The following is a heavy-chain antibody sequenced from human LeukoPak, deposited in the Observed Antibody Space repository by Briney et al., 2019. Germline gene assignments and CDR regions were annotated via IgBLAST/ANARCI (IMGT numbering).Heavy chain of an antibody. CDR2: ISVYNGNT. J-gene: IGHJ4*02. CDR3: ARSRLCSGGTCYSSVDY. D-gene: IGHD2-15*01. V-gene: IGHV1-18*01. CDR1: GYTFTSYG. Sequence: GASVTVSCKASGYTFTSYGISWVRQAPGQGVEWMGWISVYNGNTNYAQKFQGRVTITTDTSTSTAYMELRSLRSDDTAVYYCARSRLCSGGTCYSSVDYWGQGTLVAVSS.